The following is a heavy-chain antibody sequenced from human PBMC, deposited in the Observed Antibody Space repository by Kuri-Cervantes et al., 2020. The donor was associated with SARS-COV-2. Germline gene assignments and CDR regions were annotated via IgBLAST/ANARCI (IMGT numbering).Heavy chain of an antibody. Sequence: GESLKISCATSGFTFGNYFMHWVRQRPGKGLEWVSLISWDGGSTYYADSVKGRFTISRDNSKDSLFLQMNCLRSEDTAFYYCSSGGSQREWYYWGQGTLVTVSS. CDR2: ISWDGGST. CDR3: SSGGSQREWYY. J-gene: IGHJ4*02. CDR1: GFTFGNYF. D-gene: IGHD3-16*01. V-gene: IGHV3-43*01.